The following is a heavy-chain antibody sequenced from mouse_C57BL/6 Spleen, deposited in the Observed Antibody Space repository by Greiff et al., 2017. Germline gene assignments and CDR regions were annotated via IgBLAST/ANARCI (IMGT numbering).Heavy chain of an antibody. CDR2: IWRGGGT. Sequence: QVQLQQSGPGLVAPSQSLSITCTVSGFSLTSYGVHWVRQPPGKGLEWLVVIWRGGGTTYNSALNSRLSISKANSKSQVFLKMNSLQTDDTAMYDCARQYGNSWYFDVWGTGTTVTVSS. J-gene: IGHJ1*03. CDR1: GFSLTSYG. CDR3: ARQYGNSWYFDV. V-gene: IGHV2-6-1*01. D-gene: IGHD2-1*01.